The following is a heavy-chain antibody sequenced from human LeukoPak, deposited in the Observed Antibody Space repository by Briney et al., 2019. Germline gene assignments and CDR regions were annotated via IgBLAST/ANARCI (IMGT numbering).Heavy chain of an antibody. V-gene: IGHV5-51*01. J-gene: IGHJ4*02. CDR2: IYPGDSDT. Sequence: GESLKISCKGSGYSFTSYWIGWVCQMPGKGLEWMGIIYPGDSDTRYSPSFQGQVTISADKSISTAYLQWSSLKASDTAMYYCARRSTYYYDSSGSIAYYFDYWGQGTLVTVSS. D-gene: IGHD3-22*01. CDR3: ARRSTYYYDSSGSIAYYFDY. CDR1: GYSFTSYW.